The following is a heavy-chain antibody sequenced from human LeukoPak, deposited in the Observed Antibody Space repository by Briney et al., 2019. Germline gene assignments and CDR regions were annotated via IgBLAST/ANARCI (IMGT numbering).Heavy chain of an antibody. Sequence: GGSLRLSCAASGFTFSSYEMNWVRQAPGKGLEWVSYISSSGSTIYYADSVKGRFTISRDNAKNSLYLQMNSLRAEDTALYYCAKDQSEILAVAGTGVDYWGQGTLVTVSS. CDR2: ISSSGSTI. J-gene: IGHJ4*02. V-gene: IGHV3-48*03. CDR1: GFTFSSYE. D-gene: IGHD6-19*01. CDR3: AKDQSEILAVAGTGVDY.